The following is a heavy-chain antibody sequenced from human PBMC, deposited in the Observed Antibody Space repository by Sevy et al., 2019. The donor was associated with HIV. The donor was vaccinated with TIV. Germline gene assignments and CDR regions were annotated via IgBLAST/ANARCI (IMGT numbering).Heavy chain of an antibody. D-gene: IGHD6-13*01. CDR1: GFTFGDYC. J-gene: IGHJ4*02. CDR2: LKSDVYGGTV. Sequence: GGSLRLSCTTSGFTFGDYCMSWVRQAPGKGLEWVAFLKSDVYGGTVDHAASVRGRFVISRDDSKTIAYLQMNDLKTEDTGVYYCTRWKAAQSIFDYWGQGALVTVSS. V-gene: IGHV3-49*04. CDR3: TRWKAAQSIFDY.